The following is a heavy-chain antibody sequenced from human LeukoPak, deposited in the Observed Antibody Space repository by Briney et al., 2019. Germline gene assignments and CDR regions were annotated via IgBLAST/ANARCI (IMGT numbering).Heavy chain of an antibody. J-gene: IGHJ3*02. CDR3: ARNVGITIFGVVIFRPHDAFDI. Sequence: GASVKVSCKASGYTFTSYAMHWVRQAPGQRLEWMGWINAGNGNTKYSQKFQGRVTITRNTSISTAYMELSSLRSEDTAVYYCARNVGITIFGVVIFRPHDAFDIWGQGTMVTVSS. V-gene: IGHV1-3*01. D-gene: IGHD3-3*01. CDR1: GYTFTSYA. CDR2: INAGNGNT.